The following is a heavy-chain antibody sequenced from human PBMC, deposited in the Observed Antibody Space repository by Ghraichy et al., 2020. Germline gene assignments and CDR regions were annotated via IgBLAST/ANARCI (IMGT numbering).Heavy chain of an antibody. V-gene: IGHV4-59*08. CDR2: VYYNGNT. Sequence: SQTLSLTCTVSGGSIRSSYWSWIRHPPGKGLEWIGYVYYNGNTDYSPSLKSRATISVDTSKNQFSLRLTSVTAADTAVYYFARRGRGYSLYFYGLDIWGQGTTVTVFS. CDR1: GGSIRSSY. D-gene: IGHD5-18*01. CDR3: ARRGRGYSLYFYGLDI. J-gene: IGHJ6*02.